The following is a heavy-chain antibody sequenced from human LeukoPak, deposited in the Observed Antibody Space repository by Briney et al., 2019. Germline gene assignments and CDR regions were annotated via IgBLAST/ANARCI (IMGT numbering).Heavy chain of an antibody. D-gene: IGHD3-22*01. Sequence: GGSLRLSCAASGFTFSSYSMNWVRQAPGKGLEWVSSISSSSSYIYYADSVKGRFTISRDNAKNSLYLQMNSLRAEDTAVYYCARVRDDSSGYSYCYYGMDVWGQGTTVTVSS. CDR1: GFTFSSYS. CDR3: ARVRDDSSGYSYCYYGMDV. J-gene: IGHJ6*02. CDR2: ISSSSSYI. V-gene: IGHV3-21*01.